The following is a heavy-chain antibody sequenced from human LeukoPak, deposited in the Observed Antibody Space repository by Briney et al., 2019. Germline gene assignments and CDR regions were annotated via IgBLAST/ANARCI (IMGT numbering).Heavy chain of an antibody. CDR3: AKGPGHDDYNKDVGP. CDR1: GYTFTSYD. V-gene: IGHV1-8*01. D-gene: IGHD4-11*01. CDR2: MSPNSRIS. Sequence: ASVTLSCQASGYTFTSYDINWVRQAPGQGLEWMGWMSPNSRISGYAQKFQGRVTRTRNTSIGTAYMDLISLRTEGSAVYSWAKGPGHDDYNKDVGPWGQGTLVTVSS. J-gene: IGHJ5*02.